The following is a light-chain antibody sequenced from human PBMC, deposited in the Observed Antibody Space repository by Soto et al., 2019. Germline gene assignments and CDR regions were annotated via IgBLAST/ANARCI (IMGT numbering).Light chain of an antibody. J-gene: IGKJ4*01. V-gene: IGKV3-15*01. CDR2: GAS. CDR1: QSISDN. Sequence: DIVMTQSPAILSVSLGERATLSCLASQSISDNLAWYQQRSGQAPRLLIYGASTRATGVPARFSGSGSGTEFALTISSLQSDDFAIYYGKQYKSWPPLTFGGGTKVE. CDR3: KQYKSWPPLT.